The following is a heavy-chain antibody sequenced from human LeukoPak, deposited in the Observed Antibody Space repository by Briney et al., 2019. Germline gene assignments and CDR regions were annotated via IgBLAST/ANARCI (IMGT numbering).Heavy chain of an antibody. CDR1: GFTFSSYW. J-gene: IGHJ4*02. V-gene: IGHV3-74*01. Sequence: GGSLRLSCVPSGFTFSSYWMHWVRQAPGKGLVWVSHINIDGSTINYADSVKGRFTISRDNAKNTLYLQMNSLRAEDTAVYYCARAGQYRFDYWGQGTLVTVSS. CDR2: INIDGSTI. D-gene: IGHD2-2*01. CDR3: ARAGQYRFDY.